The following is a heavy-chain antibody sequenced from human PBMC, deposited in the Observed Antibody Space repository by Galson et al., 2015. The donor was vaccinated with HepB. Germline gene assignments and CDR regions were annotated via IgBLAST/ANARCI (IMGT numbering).Heavy chain of an antibody. Sequence: SLRLSCAASRFTFNTYAMHWVRQAPGKGLEWVAVISYDGSNKYYADSVKGRFTISRDNSKNTLYLQMNGLTAEDTAVYYCARGGVVVVLTAPIGGAFDIWGQGTMVTVSS. J-gene: IGHJ3*02. CDR2: ISYDGSNK. D-gene: IGHD2-2*01. V-gene: IGHV3-30*04. CDR1: RFTFNTYA. CDR3: ARGGVVVVLTAPIGGAFDI.